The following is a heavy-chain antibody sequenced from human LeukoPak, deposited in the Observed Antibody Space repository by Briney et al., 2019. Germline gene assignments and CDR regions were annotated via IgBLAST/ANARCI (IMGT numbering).Heavy chain of an antibody. V-gene: IGHV1-2*02. CDR3: ARVGRRSSYYSHYYYYYMDV. CDR2: INPNSGGT. D-gene: IGHD4-11*01. Sequence: ASVKVSCKASGYTFTGYYTHWVRQAPGQGLEWMGWINPNSGGTNYAQKFQGRVTMTRDTSISTAYMELSRLRSDDTAVYYCARVGRRSSYYSHYYYYYMDVWGKGTTVTVSS. CDR1: GYTFTGYY. J-gene: IGHJ6*03.